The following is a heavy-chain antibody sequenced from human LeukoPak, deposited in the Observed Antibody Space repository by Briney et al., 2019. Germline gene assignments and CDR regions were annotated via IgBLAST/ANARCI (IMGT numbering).Heavy chain of an antibody. D-gene: IGHD3-10*01. CDR2: IIPIFGTA. Sequence: ASLKVSCKASGCTFSSYAISWVRQAPGQGLEWLGGIIPIFGTANYAQEFQGRVTITADESTSTADMELSSLRSEDTAVYYCARSYYGSGSYYWFDPWGQGTLVTVSS. V-gene: IGHV1-69*01. CDR3: ARSYYGSGSYYWFDP. CDR1: GCTFSSYA. J-gene: IGHJ5*02.